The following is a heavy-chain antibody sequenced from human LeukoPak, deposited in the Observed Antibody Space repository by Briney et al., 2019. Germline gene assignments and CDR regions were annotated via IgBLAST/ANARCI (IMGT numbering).Heavy chain of an antibody. V-gene: IGHV3-23*01. Sequence: GGSLRLSCAASGFTFSSYEMNWVRQAPGKGLEWVSAISGSGGSTYYADSVKGRFTISRDNSKNTLYLQMNSLRAEDTAVYYCAKWRSYSGSYYFDYWGQGTLVTVSS. CDR3: AKWRSYSGSYYFDY. J-gene: IGHJ4*02. CDR2: ISGSGGST. D-gene: IGHD1-26*01. CDR1: GFTFSSYE.